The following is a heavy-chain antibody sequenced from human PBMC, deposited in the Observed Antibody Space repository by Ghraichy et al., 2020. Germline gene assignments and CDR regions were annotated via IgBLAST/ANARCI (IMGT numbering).Heavy chain of an antibody. Sequence: GGSLRLSCAASGFTFSSYWMSWVRQAPGKGLEWVANIKQDGSEKYYVDSVKGRFTISRDNAKNSLYLQMNSLRAEDTAVYYCARGYGDFLYGMDVWGQGTTVTVSS. CDR3: ARGYGDFLYGMDV. V-gene: IGHV3-7*03. J-gene: IGHJ6*02. D-gene: IGHD4-17*01. CDR2: IKQDGSEK. CDR1: GFTFSSYW.